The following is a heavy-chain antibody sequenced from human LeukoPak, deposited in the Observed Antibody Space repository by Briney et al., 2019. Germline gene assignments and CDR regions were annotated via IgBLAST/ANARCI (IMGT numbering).Heavy chain of an antibody. CDR3: ARAASVAGTYALNH. J-gene: IGHJ4*02. D-gene: IGHD6-19*01. CDR1: GFTVSSNY. CDR2: IYGGGST. V-gene: IGHV3-66*01. Sequence: GGSLRLSCAVSGFTVSSNYMSWVRQALGKGLEWVSVIYGGGSTYSDSVKGRFTISRDNSKNTLYLQMNSLRAEDTAVYYCARAASVAGTYALNHWGQGTLVTVSS.